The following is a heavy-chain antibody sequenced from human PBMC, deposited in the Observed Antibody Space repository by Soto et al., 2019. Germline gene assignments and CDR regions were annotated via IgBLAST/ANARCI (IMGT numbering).Heavy chain of an antibody. CDR2: IRGSTYRGTT. Sequence: GGSLRLSCTFSGFTSDDYDYALTWVRQAPGKGLQWLGLIRGSTYRGTTEYAASVKGRFTISRDDSKGITYLQMNSLKTEDTAVYYCSRDGDFYGLDVWCQGTTVTVSS. D-gene: IGHD3-3*01. CDR3: SRDGDFYGLDV. V-gene: IGHV3-49*04. CDR1: GFTSDDYDYA. J-gene: IGHJ6*02.